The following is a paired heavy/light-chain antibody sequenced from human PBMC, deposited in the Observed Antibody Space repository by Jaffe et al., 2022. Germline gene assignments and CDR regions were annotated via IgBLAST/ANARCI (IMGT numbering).Light chain of an antibody. CDR2: DAS. Sequence: DIQMTQSPSSLSASVGDRVTITCQASQDISNYLNWYQQKPGKAPKLLIYDASNLETGVPSRFSGSGSGTDFTFTISSLQPEDIATYYCQQYDNLPSFGPGTKVDIK. CDR3: QQYDNLPS. J-gene: IGKJ3*01. V-gene: IGKV1-33*01. CDR1: QDISNY.
Heavy chain of an antibody. CDR1: GFTFDDYA. D-gene: IGHD2-2*01. CDR3: AKERYCSSTSCYGGGFDY. J-gene: IGHJ4*02. Sequence: EVQLVESGGGLVQPGRSLRLSCAASGFTFDDYAMHWVRQAPGKGLEWVSGISWNSGSIGYADSVKGRFTISRDNAKNSLYLQMNSLRAEDTALYYCAKERYCSSTSCYGGGFDYWGQGTLVTVSS. V-gene: IGHV3-9*01. CDR2: ISWNSGSI.